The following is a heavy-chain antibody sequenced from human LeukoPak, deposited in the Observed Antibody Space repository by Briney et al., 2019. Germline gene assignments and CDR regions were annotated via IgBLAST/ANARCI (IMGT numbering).Heavy chain of an antibody. D-gene: IGHD1-7*01. CDR3: VRELTY. V-gene: IGHV3-74*01. CDR1: GFTFNAYW. J-gene: IGHJ4*02. Sequence: GRSLRLSCAASGFTFNAYWMHCVRQVPGKGLVWVSRIKHNGSATSYAESVKGRLTISRDNAENTVYLQMNSLRAEDTGVYYCVRELTYWGQETLVTVSS. CDR2: IKHNGSAT.